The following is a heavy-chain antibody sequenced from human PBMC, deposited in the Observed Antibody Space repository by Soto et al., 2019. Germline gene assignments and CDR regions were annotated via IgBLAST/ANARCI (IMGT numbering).Heavy chain of an antibody. CDR2: IDPGNSYT. CDR3: ARLRNDFWSGYHTMDV. D-gene: IGHD3-3*01. V-gene: IGHV5-10-1*01. J-gene: IGHJ6*02. Sequence: PGESLKISCKAFGYSFTSDWISWVRQMPGKGLEWMGNIDPGNSYTDYSPSFQGHVTISADKSITTAYLQWNSLKASDTAIYYCARLRNDFWSGYHTMDVWGQGTTVTVSS. CDR1: GYSFTSDW.